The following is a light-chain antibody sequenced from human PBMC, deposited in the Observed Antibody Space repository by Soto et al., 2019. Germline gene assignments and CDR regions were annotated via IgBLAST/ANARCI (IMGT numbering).Light chain of an antibody. V-gene: IGLV2-14*03. CDR1: SSDIGSYNY. Sequence: QSALTQPASESGSPGQSITISCTGTSSDIGSYNYVSWYQRHPGRAPNLLIYDVSYRPSGVSDRFSGSKSGYTASLTISGLQTEDEADYYCSSYSGTYTVFGGGTQLTVL. CDR3: SSYSGTYTV. J-gene: IGLJ2*01. CDR2: DVS.